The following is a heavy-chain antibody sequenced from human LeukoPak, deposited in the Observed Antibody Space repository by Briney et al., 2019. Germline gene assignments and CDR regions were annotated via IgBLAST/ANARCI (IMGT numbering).Heavy chain of an antibody. CDR2: IYWDDDK. Sequence: SGPTLVNPTQTLTLTCTFSGLSLSTVGVGVGWIRQPPGKALEWLALIYWDDDKFYSPSLRSRLTVTQDTSRNQVVLTMTNMDPVDTGTYYCAHTRRYPLGRYFDFWSQGTLVTVSS. V-gene: IGHV2-5*02. D-gene: IGHD3/OR15-3a*01. CDR1: GLSLSTVGVG. J-gene: IGHJ4*02. CDR3: AHTRRYPLGRYFDF.